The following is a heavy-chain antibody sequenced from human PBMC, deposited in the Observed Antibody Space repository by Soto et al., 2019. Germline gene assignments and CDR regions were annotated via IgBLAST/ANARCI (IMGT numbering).Heavy chain of an antibody. Sequence: PGGSLRLSCAASGFTFSSDGMTWVRQAAGKGLVWVSGITMDGSSTNYADSVKGRFTISRDNAKNTLYLQMNSLRADDTAVYYCARGPRGLYGNDYWGQGALVTVSS. CDR3: ARGPRGLYGNDY. CDR2: ITMDGSST. CDR1: GFTFSSDG. J-gene: IGHJ4*02. V-gene: IGHV3-74*01. D-gene: IGHD4-4*01.